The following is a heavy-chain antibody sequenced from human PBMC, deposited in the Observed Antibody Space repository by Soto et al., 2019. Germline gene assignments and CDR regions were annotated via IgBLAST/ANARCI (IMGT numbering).Heavy chain of an antibody. CDR2: IWYDGSNK. CDR1: GFTFSSYG. Sequence: GGSVRLSCAASGFTFSSYGMHWVRQAPGKGLEWVAVIWYDGSNKYYADSVKGRFTISRDNSKNTLYLQMNSLRAEDTAVYYCARWGYYDSSGYDLWGQGTLVTVSS. CDR3: ARWGYYDSSGYDL. J-gene: IGHJ5*02. D-gene: IGHD3-22*01. V-gene: IGHV3-33*01.